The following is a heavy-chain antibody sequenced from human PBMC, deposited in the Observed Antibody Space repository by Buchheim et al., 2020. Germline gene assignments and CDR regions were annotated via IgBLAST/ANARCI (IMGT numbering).Heavy chain of an antibody. CDR1: GFNLADYY. CDR2: INRDGSTI. V-gene: IGHV3-11*01. J-gene: IGHJ4*02. D-gene: IGHD2-15*01. CDR3: ACGYWSGGRSYAYPFDL. Sequence: QEQLVESGGGLVKPGGSLRLSCTASGFNLADYYMSWIRQPPGQGLEWVSYINRDGSTIHYADSVKGRVRVSRDNARNSVDLDMDTLRVDDTAVYYCACGYWSGGRSYAYPFDLWGQG.